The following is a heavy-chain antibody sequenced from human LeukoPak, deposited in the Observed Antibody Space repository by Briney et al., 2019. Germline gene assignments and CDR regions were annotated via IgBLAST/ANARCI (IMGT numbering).Heavy chain of an antibody. Sequence: GGSLRLSCAASGFTFSSYSMNWVRQAPGKGLEWVSSISSSSSYIYYADSVKGRFTISRDNAKNSLYLQMNSLRVEDTAFYYCAKDNRRHYTSGPNPDSLHWGQGALVTVSS. CDR1: GFTFSSYS. J-gene: IGHJ4*02. CDR2: ISSSSSYI. D-gene: IGHD6-19*01. CDR3: AKDNRRHYTSGPNPDSLH. V-gene: IGHV3-21*04.